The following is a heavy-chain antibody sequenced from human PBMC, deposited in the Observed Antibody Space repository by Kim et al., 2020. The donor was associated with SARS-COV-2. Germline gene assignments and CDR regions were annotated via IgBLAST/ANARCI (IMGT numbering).Heavy chain of an antibody. J-gene: IGHJ6*02. V-gene: IGHV3-33*05. Sequence: GGSLRLSCAASGFTFSSYGMHWVRQAPGKGLEWVAVISYDGSNKYYADSVKGRFTISRDNSKNTLYLQMNSLRAEDTAVYYCAREGGVVTDYYYGMDVWGQGTTVTVSS. D-gene: IGHD2-15*01. CDR2: ISYDGSNK. CDR3: AREGGVVTDYYYGMDV. CDR1: GFTFSSYG.